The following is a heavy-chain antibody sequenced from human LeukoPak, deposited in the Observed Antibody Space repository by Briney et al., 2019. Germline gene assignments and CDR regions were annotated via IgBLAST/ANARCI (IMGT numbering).Heavy chain of an antibody. J-gene: IGHJ4*02. V-gene: IGHV4-59*01. CDR3: ARGDPLKDYSSGPDY. CDR1: GGSISSYY. CDR2: IYYSGST. D-gene: IGHD6-19*01. Sequence: SETLSLTCTVSGGSISSYYWSWIRQPPGKGLEWIGYIYYSGSTNYNPSLKSRVTISVDTSKNQFSLKLSSVTAADTAVYYCARGDPLKDYSSGPDYWGQGTLVTVSS.